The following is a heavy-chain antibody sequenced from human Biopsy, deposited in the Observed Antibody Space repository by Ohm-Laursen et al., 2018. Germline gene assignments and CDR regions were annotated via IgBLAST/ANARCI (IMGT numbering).Heavy chain of an antibody. CDR3: ARGEYSSSIFDH. D-gene: IGHD6-6*01. Sequence: SQTLSLTCSVSGGSMTGYEWSWIRLAPGKGLEWIGYIYYSGGTKYNPSLASRVTFSVDMSKSQFSLKLYSVTAADTAVYYCARGEYSSSIFDHWGQGTLVTVSS. CDR2: IYYSGGT. J-gene: IGHJ4*02. V-gene: IGHV4-59*12. CDR1: GGSMTGYE.